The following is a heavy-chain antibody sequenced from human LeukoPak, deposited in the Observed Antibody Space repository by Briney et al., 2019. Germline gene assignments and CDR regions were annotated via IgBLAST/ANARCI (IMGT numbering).Heavy chain of an antibody. V-gene: IGHV4-59*01. Sequence: SETLSLTCTVSGGSISSYYWSWIRQPPGRGLEWIGYIYYSGTTNYNPSLKSRVTISVDTSKNQFSLKLSSVTAADTAVYYCARGVYIAAAQYAYWGQGTLVTVSS. J-gene: IGHJ4*02. D-gene: IGHD6-13*01. CDR3: ARGVYIAAAQYAY. CDR1: GGSISSYY. CDR2: IYYSGTT.